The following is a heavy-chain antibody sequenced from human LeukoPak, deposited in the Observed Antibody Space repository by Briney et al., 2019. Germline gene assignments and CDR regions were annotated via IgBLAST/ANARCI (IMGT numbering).Heavy chain of an antibody. CDR1: GFTFSSYA. D-gene: IGHD4-17*01. V-gene: IGHV3-30*18. J-gene: IGHJ3*02. CDR3: AKVYYGDYVGRYAFDI. CDR2: ISYDGSNK. Sequence: GGSLRLSCAASGFTFSSYAMTWVRQAPGKGLEWVAVISYDGSNKYYADSVKGRFTISRDNSKNTLYLQMNSLRAEDTAVYYCAKVYYGDYVGRYAFDIWGQGTMVTVSS.